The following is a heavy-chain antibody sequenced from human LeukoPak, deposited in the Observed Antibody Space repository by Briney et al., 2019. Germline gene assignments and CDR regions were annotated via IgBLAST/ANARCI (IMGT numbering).Heavy chain of an antibody. V-gene: IGHV3-30*18. J-gene: IGHJ4*02. CDR1: GFTFSSYG. CDR2: ISYDGSNT. D-gene: IGHD6-13*01. CDR3: AKAGYSSSWYGDY. Sequence: GGSLRLSCAASGFTFSSYGMHWVRQAPGKGLEWVAVISYDGSNTYYADSVKGRFTISRDNSKNTLYLQMNSLRAEDTAVYYCAKAGYSSSWYGDYWGQGTLVTVSS.